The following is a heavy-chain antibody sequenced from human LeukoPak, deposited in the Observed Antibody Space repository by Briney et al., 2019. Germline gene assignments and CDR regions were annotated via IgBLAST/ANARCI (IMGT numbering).Heavy chain of an antibody. CDR2: INWNGGST. J-gene: IGHJ4*02. D-gene: IGHD2-15*01. CDR1: GFTFDDYG. CDR3: ARDHGSGSTDYFDS. Sequence: GGSLRLSCAASGFTFDDYGMSWVRQAPGKGLEWGSGINWNGGSTGYADSVKGRFTISRDNAKKSLSLEMNSLRAEDTAVYYCARDHGSGSTDYFDSWGQGTLVTVSA. V-gene: IGHV3-20*04.